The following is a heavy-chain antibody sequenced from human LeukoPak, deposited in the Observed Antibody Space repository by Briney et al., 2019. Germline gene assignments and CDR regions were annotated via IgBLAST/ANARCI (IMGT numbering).Heavy chain of an antibody. Sequence: PSETLSLTCTVSGYSISSGYCWGWIRQPPGKGLEWIGSIYHSGSTYYNPSLKSRVTISVDTSKNQFSLKLSSVTAADTAVYYCARANHYYGSGSYRRFDPWGQGTLVTVSS. CDR3: ARANHYYGSGSYRRFDP. V-gene: IGHV4-38-2*02. D-gene: IGHD3-10*01. CDR1: GYSISSGYC. CDR2: IYHSGST. J-gene: IGHJ5*02.